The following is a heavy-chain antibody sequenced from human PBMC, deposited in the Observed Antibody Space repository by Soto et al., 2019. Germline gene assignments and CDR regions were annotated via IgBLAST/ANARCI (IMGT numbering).Heavy chain of an antibody. CDR2: ISYDGSNK. Sequence: GGSLRLSCAASGFTFSSYGMHWVRQAPGKGLEWVAVISYDGSNKYYADSVKGRFTISRDNSKNTLYLQMNSLRAEDTAVYYCAKDRIGSGWYFDYWGQGTLVTVSS. D-gene: IGHD6-19*01. CDR1: GFTFSSYG. V-gene: IGHV3-30*18. CDR3: AKDRIGSGWYFDY. J-gene: IGHJ4*02.